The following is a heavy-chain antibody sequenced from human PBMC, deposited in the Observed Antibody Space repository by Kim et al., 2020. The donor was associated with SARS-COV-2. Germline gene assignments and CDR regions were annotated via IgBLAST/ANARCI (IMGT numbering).Heavy chain of an antibody. CDR1: GFTFSNAW. Sequence: GGSLILSCAASGFTFSNAWMSWVRQAPGKGLEWVGRIKSKTDGGTTDYAAPVKGTFTISRDDSKNTLYLQVNSLKTEDTAVYYCTTLHYYGSHTYNYWGQGTLVTVSS. CDR2: IKSKTDGGTT. CDR3: TTLHYYGSHTYNY. J-gene: IGHJ4*02. D-gene: IGHD3-10*01. V-gene: IGHV3-15*01.